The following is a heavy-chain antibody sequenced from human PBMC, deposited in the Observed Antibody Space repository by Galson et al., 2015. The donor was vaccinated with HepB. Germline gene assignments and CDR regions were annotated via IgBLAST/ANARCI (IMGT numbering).Heavy chain of an antibody. CDR3: ANAGGYCSGGSCYSEGWFDP. V-gene: IGHV1-69*13. CDR1: GGTFSSYA. CDR2: IIPIFGTA. D-gene: IGHD2-15*01. Sequence: SVKVSCKASGGTFSSYAISWVRQAPGQGLEWMGGIIPIFGTANYAQKFQGRVTITADESTSTAYMELSSLRSEDTAVYYCANAGGYCSGGSCYSEGWFDPWGQGTLVTVSS. J-gene: IGHJ5*02.